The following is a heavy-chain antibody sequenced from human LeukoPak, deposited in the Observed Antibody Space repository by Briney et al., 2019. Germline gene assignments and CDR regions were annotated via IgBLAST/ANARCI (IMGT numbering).Heavy chain of an antibody. CDR1: GFTFSGYA. CDR2: ISGSGGST. CDR3: ATLRRPWELGGKEPFDY. Sequence: SGGSLRLSCAASGFTFSGYAMSWVRQAPGKGLEWVSAISGSGGSTYYADSVKGRFTISRDNSKNTLYLQMNSLRAEDTAVYYCATLRRPWELGGKEPFDYWGQGTLVTVSS. D-gene: IGHD1-26*01. V-gene: IGHV3-23*01. J-gene: IGHJ4*02.